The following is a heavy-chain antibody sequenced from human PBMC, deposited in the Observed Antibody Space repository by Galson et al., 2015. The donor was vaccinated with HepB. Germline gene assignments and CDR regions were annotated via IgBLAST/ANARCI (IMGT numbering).Heavy chain of an antibody. CDR1: GFTFNNAW. V-gene: IGHV3-15*01. Sequence: SLRLSCAASGFTFNNAWMSWVRQAPGKGLEWVGRIKSKTDGGTTDYAAPAKGRFSISRDDSKNILYLQMNSLKTDDTAVYYCTTDRTFSSVYYVNYYYYAMHVWGQGTTATVSS. CDR3: TTDRTFSSVYYVNYYYYAMHV. D-gene: IGHD6-25*01. CDR2: IKSKTDGGTT. J-gene: IGHJ6*02.